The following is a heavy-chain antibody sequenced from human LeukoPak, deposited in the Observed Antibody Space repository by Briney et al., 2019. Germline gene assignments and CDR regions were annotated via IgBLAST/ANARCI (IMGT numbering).Heavy chain of an antibody. J-gene: IGHJ5*02. V-gene: IGHV3-23*01. D-gene: IGHD4-11*01. CDR1: RFTFSNYW. CDR2: ISGSGGST. CDR3: ANQVDYTTPS. Sequence: GGSLRLSCVASRFTFSNYWMSWVRQAPGKGLEWVSAISGSGGSTYYADSVKGRFTISRDNSKNTLYLQMNSLRAEDTAVYYCANQVDYTTPSWGQGTLVTVSS.